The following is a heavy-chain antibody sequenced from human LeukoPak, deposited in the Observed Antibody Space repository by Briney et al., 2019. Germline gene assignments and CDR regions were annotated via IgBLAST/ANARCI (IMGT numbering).Heavy chain of an antibody. V-gene: IGHV3-7*01. CDR3: ATSRTFDY. Sequence: GGSLRLSCAASGFTFNSYWMNWVRQAPGKGLEWVANIKQDGSEKYYVDSVKGRFTISSDNAENSLYLQMNSLRAEDTAVYYCATSRTFDYWGQGTLVTVSS. CDR2: IKQDGSEK. CDR1: GFTFNSYW. D-gene: IGHD1-7*01. J-gene: IGHJ4*02.